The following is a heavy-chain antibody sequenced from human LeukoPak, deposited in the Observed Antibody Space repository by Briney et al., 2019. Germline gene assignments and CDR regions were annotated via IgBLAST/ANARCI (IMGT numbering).Heavy chain of an antibody. V-gene: IGHV1-8*03. J-gene: IGHJ3*02. Sequence: ASVKVSCKASGYTFTSYDINWVRQATGQGLEWMGWMNPNSGNTGYAQKFQGRVTITRNTSISTACMELSSLRSEDTAVYYCARGKSPTIVDVFDIWGQGKMVTVSS. CDR3: ARGKSPTIVDVFDI. D-gene: IGHD2/OR15-2a*01. CDR2: MNPNSGNT. CDR1: GYTFTSYD.